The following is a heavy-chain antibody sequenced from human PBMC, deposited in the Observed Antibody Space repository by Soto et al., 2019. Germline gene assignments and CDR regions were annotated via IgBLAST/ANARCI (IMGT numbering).Heavy chain of an antibody. CDR3: ARDQPDYGMDV. Sequence: ASVKVSCKASGYTFTSYAMHWVRQAPGQRLEWTGWINAGNGNTKYSQKFQGRVTITRDTSASTAYMELSSLRSEDMAVYYCARDQPDYGMDVWGQGTTVTVSS. CDR1: GYTFTSYA. V-gene: IGHV1-3*01. CDR2: INAGNGNT. J-gene: IGHJ6*02.